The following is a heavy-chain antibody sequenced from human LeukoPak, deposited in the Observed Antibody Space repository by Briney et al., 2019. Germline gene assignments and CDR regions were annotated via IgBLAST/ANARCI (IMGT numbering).Heavy chain of an antibody. CDR3: AKRGNPTVGHHYLDV. D-gene: IGHD1-1*01. J-gene: IGHJ6*03. CDR2: ITTSGGST. CDR1: GFTFSSYD. V-gene: IGHV3-23*01. Sequence: GGSLRLSCAASGFTFSSYDMSWVRQAPGKGLEWVSSITTSGGSTFYADSVMGRLTISRDNSRNTLYLHMNSLSAEDTAIYYCAKRGNPTVGHHYLDVWGKGTTVSVSS.